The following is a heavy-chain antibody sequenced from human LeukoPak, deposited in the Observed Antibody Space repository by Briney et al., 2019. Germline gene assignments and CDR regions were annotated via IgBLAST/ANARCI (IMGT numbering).Heavy chain of an antibody. V-gene: IGHV4-38-2*02. J-gene: IGHJ5*02. Sequence: SETLSLTCTVSGYSISSGYYWGWIRQPPGKGLEWIGSIYHSGSTYYNPSLKSRVTISVDTSKNQFSLKLSSVTAADTAVYYCARVRGSYSKNWFDPWGQGTLVTVSS. CDR2: IYHSGST. CDR1: GYSISSGYY. CDR3: ARVRGSYSKNWFDP. D-gene: IGHD1-26*01.